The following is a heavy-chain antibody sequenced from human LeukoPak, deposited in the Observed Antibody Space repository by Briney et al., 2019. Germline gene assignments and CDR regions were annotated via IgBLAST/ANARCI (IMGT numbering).Heavy chain of an antibody. J-gene: IGHJ5*02. CDR3: ARGGAGYYDSSGPITDWFDP. D-gene: IGHD3-22*01. Sequence: SETLSLTCTVSGGSISSGGYYWSWIRQHPGKGLEWIGYIYYSGSTYYNPSLKSRVTISVDTSKNQFSLKLSSVTAADTAVYYCARGGAGYYDSSGPITDWFDPWGQGTLVTVSS. CDR1: GGSISSGGYY. V-gene: IGHV4-31*03. CDR2: IYYSGST.